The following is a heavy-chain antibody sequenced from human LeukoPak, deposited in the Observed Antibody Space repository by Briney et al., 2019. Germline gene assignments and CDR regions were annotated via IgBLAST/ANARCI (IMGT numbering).Heavy chain of an antibody. Sequence: VASVKVSFKASGYPFTSYCMHWGRPAPGQGVEWMGIINPSGGSTSYSQKFQGRVTMTRDTSTSTVYMELSSLRSEDTAVYYCAREPIVGATTPVDYWGQGTLVTVSS. CDR1: GYPFTSYC. J-gene: IGHJ4*02. V-gene: IGHV1-46*01. CDR2: INPSGGST. D-gene: IGHD1-26*01. CDR3: AREPIVGATTPVDY.